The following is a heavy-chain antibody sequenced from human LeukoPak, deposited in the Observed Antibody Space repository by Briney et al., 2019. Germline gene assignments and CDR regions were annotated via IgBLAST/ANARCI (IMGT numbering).Heavy chain of an antibody. V-gene: IGHV3-23*01. CDR2: ISGSGGST. J-gene: IGHJ4*02. D-gene: IGHD5-12*01. CDR1: GFTFDDYG. CDR3: AKDLHSGYSGYDLDY. Sequence: GGSLRLSCAASGFTFDDYGMSLVRQAPGKGLEWVSAISGSGGSTYYADSVKGRFTISRGNSKNTLYLQMNSLRAEDTAVYYCAKDLHSGYSGYDLDYWGQGTLVTVSS.